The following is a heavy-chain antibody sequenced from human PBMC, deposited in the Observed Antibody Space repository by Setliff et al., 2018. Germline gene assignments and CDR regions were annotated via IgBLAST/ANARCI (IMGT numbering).Heavy chain of an antibody. V-gene: IGHV4-59*02. D-gene: IGHD3-10*01. J-gene: IGHJ4*02. CDR2: IHFNEDT. Sequence: SETLSLTCKVSGASVSSLYWNWIRQPPGKGLEWIGYIHFNEDTNEDTKYNASLKSRISISLDTSKNQFSLQLSSVTAADTAVYYCARDRTYYGSGTYTRWFDYWGQGTLVTVSS. CDR1: GASVSSLY. CDR3: ARDRTYYGSGTYTRWFDY.